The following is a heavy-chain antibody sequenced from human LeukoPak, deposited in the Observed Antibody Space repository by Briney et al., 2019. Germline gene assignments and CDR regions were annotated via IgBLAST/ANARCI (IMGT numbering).Heavy chain of an antibody. D-gene: IGHD5-12*01. CDR1: GVSFSGYY. CDR3: ARGLGRGYSGYDYPAYYYIDV. J-gene: IGHJ6*03. CDR2: INHSGST. V-gene: IGHV4-34*01. Sequence: SETLSLTCAVYGVSFSGYYWSWIRQPPGKGLEWVGAINHSGSTNYNPSLKSRVTISVDASKNQFSLKLSSVTAADTAVYYCARGLGRGYSGYDYPAYYYIDVWGKGTTVTVSS.